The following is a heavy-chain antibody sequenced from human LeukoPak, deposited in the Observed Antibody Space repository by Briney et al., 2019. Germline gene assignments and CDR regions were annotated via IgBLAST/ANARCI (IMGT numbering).Heavy chain of an antibody. V-gene: IGHV1-2*02. Sequence: GASVKVSCKASGYTFTGYYMHWVRQAPGQGLEWMGWINPNSGGTDYAQKFQGRVTMTRDTSISTAYMELSRLRSDDTAVYYCARGYCSSTSCKGPFDYWGQGTLVTVSS. D-gene: IGHD2-2*01. CDR2: INPNSGGT. CDR3: ARGYCSSTSCKGPFDY. J-gene: IGHJ4*02. CDR1: GYTFTGYY.